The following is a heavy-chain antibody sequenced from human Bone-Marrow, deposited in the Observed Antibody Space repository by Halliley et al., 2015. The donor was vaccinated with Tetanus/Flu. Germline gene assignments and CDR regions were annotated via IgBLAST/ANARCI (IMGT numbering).Heavy chain of an antibody. V-gene: IGHV3-30*01. CDR2: ISSDGSNK. CDR3: ARDTGDCGGDCTDFDL. J-gene: IGHJ4*02. Sequence: ISSDGSNKYHAESVKGRFTISRDNSKNTMYLQVNSLKVEDASLYYCARDTGDCGGDCTDFDLWGQGTLVTVSP. D-gene: IGHD2-21*02.